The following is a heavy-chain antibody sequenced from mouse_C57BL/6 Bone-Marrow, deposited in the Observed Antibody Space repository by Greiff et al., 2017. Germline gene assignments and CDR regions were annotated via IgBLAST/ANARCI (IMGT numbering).Heavy chain of an antibody. CDR2: IRSKSNNYAT. J-gene: IGHJ1*03. V-gene: IGHV10-1*01. CDR1: GFSFNTYA. D-gene: IGHD2-4*01. CDR3: VRHYDYNAYFDV. Sequence: EVQLVESGGGLVQPKGSLKLSCAASGFSFNTYAMNWVRQAPGKGLEWVARIRSKSNNYATYYADSVKDRFTISRDDSESMLYLQMNNLKTEDTAMYYCVRHYDYNAYFDVWGTGTTVTVSS.